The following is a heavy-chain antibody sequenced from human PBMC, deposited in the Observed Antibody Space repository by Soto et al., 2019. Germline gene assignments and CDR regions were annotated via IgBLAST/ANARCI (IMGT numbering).Heavy chain of an antibody. CDR2: INPNSGGT. V-gene: IGHV1-2*02. D-gene: IGHD6-6*01. Sequence: ASVKVSCKSSGYTFTGYYMRWVRQAPGQGLEWMGWINPNSGGTNYGQNFQCMVTVTRDTAISTAYMELSRLRSDDTAVYYCAIYVSPRSSSLNYYSSSGMDVWGQGTPVTVS. CDR3: AIYVSPRSSSLNYYSSSGMDV. J-gene: IGHJ6*02. CDR1: GYTFTGYY.